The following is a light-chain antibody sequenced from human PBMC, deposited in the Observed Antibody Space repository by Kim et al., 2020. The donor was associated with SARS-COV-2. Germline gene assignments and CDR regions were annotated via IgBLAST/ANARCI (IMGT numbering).Light chain of an antibody. CDR3: QAWDSSPSYV. J-gene: IGLJ1*01. CDR2: QDS. Sequence: SYELTQPPSVSVSPGQTASITCSGDKLGDKYACWYQQKPGQSPVLVIYQDSKRPSGIPERFSGSNSGNTATLTISGTQAMDEADYYCQAWDSSPSYVFGTGTKVTVL. V-gene: IGLV3-1*01. CDR1: KLGDKY.